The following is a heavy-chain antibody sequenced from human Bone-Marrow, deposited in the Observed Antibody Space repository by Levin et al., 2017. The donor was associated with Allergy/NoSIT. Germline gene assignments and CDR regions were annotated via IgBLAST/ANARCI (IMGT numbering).Heavy chain of an antibody. D-gene: IGHD5-18*01. CDR1: GFTFSTTA. CDR2: ITSSADST. CDR3: AKDVVGYSYGQNAFDS. J-gene: IGHJ3*02. Sequence: GGSLRLSCAASGFTFSTTAMSWLRQAPGMGLEWVSSITSSADSTHFADSVRGRFIISRDNSKNTVYLQMNSLRAEDTAMYYCAKDVVGYSYGQNAFDSWGQGTLVTVSS. V-gene: IGHV3-23*01.